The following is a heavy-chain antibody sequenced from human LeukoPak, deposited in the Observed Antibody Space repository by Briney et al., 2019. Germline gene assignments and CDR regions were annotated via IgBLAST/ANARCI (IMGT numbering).Heavy chain of an antibody. V-gene: IGHV3-30-3*01. CDR3: ARDRDSSGWYEGFDY. Sequence: GRSLRLSCAASGFTFSSSAMPWVRQAPDKGLGWVAVISYDGSNKYYADSVKGRFTISRDNSKNTLYLQMNSLRADDTAVYYCARDRDSSGWYEGFDYWGQGTLVTVSS. CDR1: GFTFSSSA. J-gene: IGHJ4*02. CDR2: ISYDGSNK. D-gene: IGHD6-19*01.